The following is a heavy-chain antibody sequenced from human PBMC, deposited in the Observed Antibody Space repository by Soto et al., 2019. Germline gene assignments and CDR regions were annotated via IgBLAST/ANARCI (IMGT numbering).Heavy chain of an antibody. D-gene: IGHD3-22*01. CDR1: GGTFSRNT. J-gene: IGHJ4*02. CDR2: IIPIFAKP. Sequence: QVQLVQSGAEVKKPGSSVKVSCKASGGTFSRNTFSWVRQAPGQGLEWMGGIIPIFAKPNYAQKFQGRVAITADESTSTVYMDLSRLRSDDTAVYYCARQFDNDSSGYYYAYWGQGTLVTVSS. V-gene: IGHV1-69*01. CDR3: ARQFDNDSSGYYYAY.